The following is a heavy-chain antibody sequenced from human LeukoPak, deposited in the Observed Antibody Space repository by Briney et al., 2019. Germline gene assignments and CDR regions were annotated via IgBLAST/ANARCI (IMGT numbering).Heavy chain of an antibody. D-gene: IGHD1-7*01. J-gene: IGHJ4*02. Sequence: SETLSLTCTVSGGSISSSSYYCGWVRQPPGKGLEWIGSIYYSGSTYYNPSLKSRVTISVDTSKNQFSLKLSAVTAADTAVYYCARLRLELFVDYWGQGTLVTVSS. V-gene: IGHV4-39*01. CDR3: ARLRLELFVDY. CDR1: GGSISSSSYY. CDR2: IYYSGST.